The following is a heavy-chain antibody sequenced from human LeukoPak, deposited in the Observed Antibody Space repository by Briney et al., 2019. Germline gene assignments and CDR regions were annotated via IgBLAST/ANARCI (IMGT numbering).Heavy chain of an antibody. CDR1: GGSISSSSHN. Sequence: SETLSLTCTVSGGSISSSSHNWGWIRQPPGKGLEWIGSIYYSGSTYYNPSLKSRVIISVDTSKNQFSLKLSSVTAADTAVYYCARHAAFYYGSGSYRPFDYWGQGTLVTVSS. CDR2: IYYSGST. J-gene: IGHJ4*02. V-gene: IGHV4-39*01. CDR3: ARHAAFYYGSGSYRPFDY. D-gene: IGHD3-10*01.